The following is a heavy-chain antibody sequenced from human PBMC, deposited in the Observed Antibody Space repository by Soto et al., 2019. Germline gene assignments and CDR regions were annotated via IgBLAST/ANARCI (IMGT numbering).Heavy chain of an antibody. V-gene: IGHV1-2*02. CDR1: GYTFTVYY. D-gene: IGHD1-26*01. Sequence: ASVKVSCKASGYTFTVYYMHWVRQAPGQGLEWMGWINPKSGGTMYPQKFQGRVTMTWDTSISTAYMALTRLRSDDTAVYYCARDLAKGGGSAGFDYWGQGTLVAVSS. J-gene: IGHJ4*02. CDR3: ARDLAKGGGSAGFDY. CDR2: INPKSGGT.